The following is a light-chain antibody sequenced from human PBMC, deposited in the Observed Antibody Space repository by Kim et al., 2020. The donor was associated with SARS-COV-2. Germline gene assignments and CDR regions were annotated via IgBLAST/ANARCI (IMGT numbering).Light chain of an antibody. CDR2: GVN. V-gene: IGLV2-14*03. CDR1: SSDVGGYHS. J-gene: IGLJ2*01. CDR3: AYGGSSAGDSGLEVV. Sequence: SCTGTSSDVGGYHSVSWYQQHPGQAPIVILYGVNKRPSGVSDRFSGSRSGNTASLTISALQVEDEAHYYCAYGGSSAGDSGLEVVFGGGTQLTVL.